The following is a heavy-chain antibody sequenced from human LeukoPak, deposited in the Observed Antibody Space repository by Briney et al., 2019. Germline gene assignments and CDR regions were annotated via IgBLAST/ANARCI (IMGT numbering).Heavy chain of an antibody. Sequence: GASVTVSCKASGYTSTSYDINWVRQATGQGLEWMGWMNPNSGNTGYAQKFQGRVTITRNTSIDTAYMELSSLRSEDTAVYYCARGTRIAVAGTSQRKKFDYWGQGTLVTVSS. CDR3: ARGTRIAVAGTSQRKKFDY. CDR1: GYTSTSYD. J-gene: IGHJ4*02. CDR2: MNPNSGNT. V-gene: IGHV1-8*01. D-gene: IGHD6-19*01.